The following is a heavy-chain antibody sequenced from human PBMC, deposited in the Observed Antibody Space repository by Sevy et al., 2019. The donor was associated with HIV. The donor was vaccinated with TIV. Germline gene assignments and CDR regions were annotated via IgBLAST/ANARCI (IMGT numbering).Heavy chain of an antibody. CDR1: GFTFSSYE. Sequence: GGSLRLSCEASGFTFSSYEMNWVRQAPGKGLEWLSYISSSGTTIYYTDSVKGRFTISRDNAKNSLYLQMNSLRAEDAEVYYCARGEAEYDKGFDPWGQGTLVTVSS. J-gene: IGHJ5*02. CDR2: ISSSGTTI. D-gene: IGHD3-22*01. CDR3: ARGEAEYDKGFDP. V-gene: IGHV3-48*03.